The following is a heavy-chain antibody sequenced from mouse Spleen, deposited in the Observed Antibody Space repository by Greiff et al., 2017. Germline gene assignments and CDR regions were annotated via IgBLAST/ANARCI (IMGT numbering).Heavy chain of an antibody. D-gene: IGHD2-3*01. CDR2: ISYSGST. V-gene: IGHV3-2*02. CDR3: ARSPYDGYFDY. CDR1: GYSITSDYA. Sequence: DVKLVESGPGLVKPSQSLSLTCTVSGYSITSDYAWNWIRQFPGNKLEWMGYISYSGSTSYNPSLKSRISITRDTSKNQFFLQLNSVTTEDTATYYCARSPYDGYFDYWGQGTTLTVSS. J-gene: IGHJ2*01.